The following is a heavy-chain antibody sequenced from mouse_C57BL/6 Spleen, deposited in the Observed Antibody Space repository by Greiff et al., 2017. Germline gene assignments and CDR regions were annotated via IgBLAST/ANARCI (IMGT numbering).Heavy chain of an antibody. V-gene: IGHV2-9-1*01. CDR1: GFSLTSYA. CDR3: ARKRNTGFYYAMDY. J-gene: IGHJ4*01. CDR2: IWTGGGT. Sequence: VKLVESGPGLVAPSQSLSITCTVSGFSLTSYAISWVRQPPGKGLEWLGVIWTGGGTNYNSALKSRLSISKDNSKSQVFLKMNSLQTDDTARYYCARKRNTGFYYAMDYWGQGTSVTVSS.